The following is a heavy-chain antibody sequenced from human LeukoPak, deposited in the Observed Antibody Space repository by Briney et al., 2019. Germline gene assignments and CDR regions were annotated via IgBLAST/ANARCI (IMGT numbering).Heavy chain of an antibody. Sequence: GGSLRLSCAASGFSFDDYGMHWVRQAPGKGLEWVSSISWNSGTIGYADSVKGRFTISRDNAKSSLYLQMNSLTAEDTAVYYCAREFEYSTSGAGYWGQGALVTVSS. CDR2: ISWNSGTI. D-gene: IGHD6-6*01. CDR3: AREFEYSTSGAGY. J-gene: IGHJ4*02. V-gene: IGHV3-9*01. CDR1: GFSFDDYG.